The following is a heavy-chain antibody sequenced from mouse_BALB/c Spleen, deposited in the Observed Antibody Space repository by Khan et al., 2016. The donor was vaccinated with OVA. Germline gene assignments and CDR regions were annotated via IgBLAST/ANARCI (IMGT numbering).Heavy chain of an antibody. Sequence: DLVKPGASVKLSCKASGYTFTSYWINWIKQRPGQGLEWIGRIGPGSGSTSYNEMFTGKATLTVDTTSSTAYIQLSSLSSEDSAVYYCAGSNYYGGSLWAMDYWGQGTSVTVSS. CDR2: IGPGSGST. J-gene: IGHJ4*01. V-gene: IGHV1S41*01. CDR3: AGSNYYGGSLWAMDY. D-gene: IGHD1-1*01. CDR1: GYTFTSYW.